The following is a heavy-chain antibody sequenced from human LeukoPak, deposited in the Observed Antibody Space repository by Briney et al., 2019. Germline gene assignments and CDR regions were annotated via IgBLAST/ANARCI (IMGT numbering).Heavy chain of an antibody. CDR3: ARGRDSVISDAFDI. J-gene: IGHJ3*02. V-gene: IGHV4-38-2*02. Sequence: SETLSLTRIVSGYSISSGYFWAWIRQPPGKGLEWIGGIYHTGSTYYNPSLKTRVTMSIDTSKTQFSLRLSSVTAADTAVYYCARGRDSVISDAFDIWGQGTMVTVSS. D-gene: IGHD2-21*01. CDR1: GYSISSGYF. CDR2: IYHTGST.